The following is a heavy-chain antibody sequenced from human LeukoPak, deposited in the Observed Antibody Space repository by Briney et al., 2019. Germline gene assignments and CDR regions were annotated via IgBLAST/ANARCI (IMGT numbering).Heavy chain of an antibody. J-gene: IGHJ6*04. CDR1: GFTFSSYG. Sequence: GGSLRLSCAASGFTFSSYGMHWVRQAPGKGLEWVAVISYDGSNKYYADSVKGRFTISRDNSKNTLYLQMNCLRAEDTAVYYCAKDQIGYGGVESGMDVWGKGTTVTVSS. CDR2: ISYDGSNK. V-gene: IGHV3-30*18. CDR3: AKDQIGYGGVESGMDV. D-gene: IGHD4-23*01.